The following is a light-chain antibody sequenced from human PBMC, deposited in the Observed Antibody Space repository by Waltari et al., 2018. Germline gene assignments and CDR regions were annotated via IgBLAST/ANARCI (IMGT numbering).Light chain of an antibody. V-gene: IGKV1-9*01. Sequence: DIQLTQSPSFLSASVGDRVTITCRASQGINSYLSWYQQKPGKAPKPLIYGASTLQSGIPSRFSGIGSGTEFTLTISSLQPEDSATYYCQQLGNYPITFGQGTRVETK. CDR3: QQLGNYPIT. CDR1: QGINSY. CDR2: GAS. J-gene: IGKJ5*01.